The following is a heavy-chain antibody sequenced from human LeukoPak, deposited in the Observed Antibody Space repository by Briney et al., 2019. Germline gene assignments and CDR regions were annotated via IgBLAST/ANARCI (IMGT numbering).Heavy chain of an antibody. Sequence: GGSLRLSCAASGFTFSAYGMHWVRQAPGKGLEWVALISYDGSNKYYADSVKGRFTISRDNSKNTINLQMNGLRINDTAVYYCVKDRRWDISNPLDYWGQGTLVTVSS. V-gene: IGHV3-33*05. CDR1: GFTFSAYG. D-gene: IGHD4-23*01. CDR3: VKDRRWDISNPLDY. J-gene: IGHJ4*02. CDR2: ISYDGSNK.